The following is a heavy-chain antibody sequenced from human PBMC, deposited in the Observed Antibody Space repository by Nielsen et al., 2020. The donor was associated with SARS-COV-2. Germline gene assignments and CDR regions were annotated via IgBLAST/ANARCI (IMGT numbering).Heavy chain of an antibody. CDR1: GFSFTGYG. J-gene: IGHJ2*01. V-gene: IGHV3-30*03. Sequence: GESLKISCATSGFSFTGYGMDWVRQAPGEGLEWVAVISYDGRNIYYADSVKGRFTISRDNSKNTLYLQLNNLRPDDTALYFCGRGRPRFCNRDTCYSEYWGRGTLVTVSS. D-gene: IGHD2-15*01. CDR2: ISYDGRNI. CDR3: GRGRPRFCNRDTCYSEY.